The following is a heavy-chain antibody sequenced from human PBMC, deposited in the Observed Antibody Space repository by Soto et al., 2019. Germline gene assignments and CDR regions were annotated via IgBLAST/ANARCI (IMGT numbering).Heavy chain of an antibody. CDR2: IKSKIHGGTT. CDR1: GFTFGNAW. D-gene: IGHD3-9*01. J-gene: IGHJ4*02. CDR3: TTVHFDVLTGSFDY. V-gene: IGHV3-15*07. Sequence: EVHLVESGGGLVKPGGSLRLSCAASGFTFGNAWMNWFRQPPGKGLEWVGRIKSKIHGGTTDYAAPVRGRFTISRDDSINTLFLQMNSLKTEDAAVYYCTTVHFDVLTGSFDYWGQGTLVTVSS.